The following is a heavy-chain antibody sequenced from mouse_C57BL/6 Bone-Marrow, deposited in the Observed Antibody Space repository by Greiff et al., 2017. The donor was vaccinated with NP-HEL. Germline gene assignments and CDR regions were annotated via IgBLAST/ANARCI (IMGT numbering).Heavy chain of an antibody. CDR3: TNDYDGFAY. Sequence: DVQLQESGAELVRPGASVKLSCIASGFNIKDDYMHWVKQRPEQGLEWIGWIDPENGDTEYASKFQGKATITADTSSNTAYLQLSSLTSEDTAVYYCTNDYDGFAYWGQGTLVTVSA. D-gene: IGHD2-4*01. V-gene: IGHV14-4*01. J-gene: IGHJ3*01. CDR1: GFNIKDDY. CDR2: IDPENGDT.